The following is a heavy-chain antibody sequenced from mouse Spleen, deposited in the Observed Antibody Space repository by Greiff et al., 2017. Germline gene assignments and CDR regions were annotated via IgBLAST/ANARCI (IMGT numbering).Heavy chain of an antibody. Sequence: EVQLQQSGPVLVKPGASVKMSCKASGYTFTDYYMNWVKQSHGKSLEWIGVINPYNGGTSYNQKFKGKATLTVDKSSSTAYMELNSLTSEDSAVYYCARSFTTVVARYFDVWGTGTTVTVSS. CDR3: ARSFTTVVARYFDV. J-gene: IGHJ1*03. CDR2: INPYNGGT. D-gene: IGHD1-1*01. V-gene: IGHV1-19*01. CDR1: GYTFTDYY.